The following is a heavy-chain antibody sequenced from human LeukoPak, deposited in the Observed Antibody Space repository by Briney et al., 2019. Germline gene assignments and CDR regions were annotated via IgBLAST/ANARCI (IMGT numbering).Heavy chain of an antibody. CDR2: INPNTGDT. CDR3: ARVYEGATRVLVAFDI. D-gene: IGHD1-26*01. V-gene: IGHV1-2*02. J-gene: IGHJ3*02. Sequence: ASVKVSCKASGYTFTACYIHWVRQAPGQGLEWMGWINPNTGDTRYSQKFQGGVTMTRDTSITTAYMELNRLSYDDTAVYYCARVYEGATRVLVAFDIWGQGTTVTVSS. CDR1: GYTFTACY.